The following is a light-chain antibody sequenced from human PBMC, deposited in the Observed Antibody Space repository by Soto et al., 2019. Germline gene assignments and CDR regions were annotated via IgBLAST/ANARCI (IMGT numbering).Light chain of an antibody. CDR2: GAS. J-gene: IGKJ2*01. CDR3: QQYGDSPYT. CDR1: QSVNNDF. V-gene: IGKV3-20*01. Sequence: EIVLTQSPATLSLSPGERAALSCGASQSVNNDFLAWYQQIPGQAPRLLIYGASSRASGIPARFRGSGSGTDFTLTISRLESEDFAVYYCQQYGDSPYTFGQGTKLQIK.